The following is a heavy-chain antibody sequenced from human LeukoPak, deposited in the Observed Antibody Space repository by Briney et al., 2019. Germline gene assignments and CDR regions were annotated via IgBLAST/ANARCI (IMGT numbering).Heavy chain of an antibody. CDR3: AHKYTADFDY. CDR2: IYWDDDY. CDR1: GFSLSTSAVG. Sequence: VSGPTLVNPTRTLTLTCTFSGFSLSTSAVGVGWIRQPPGKALEWLALIYWDDDYRYSPSLKNRLSITKDTSKNQVVLTMTNMDPVGTATYYCAHKYTADFDYWGQGILVTVSS. J-gene: IGHJ4*02. V-gene: IGHV2-5*02. D-gene: IGHD6-6*01.